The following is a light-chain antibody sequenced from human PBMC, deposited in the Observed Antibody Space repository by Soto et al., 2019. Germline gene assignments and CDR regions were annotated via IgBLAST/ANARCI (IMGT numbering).Light chain of an antibody. J-gene: IGKJ1*01. CDR1: QSVSSSY. V-gene: IGKV3-20*01. CDR3: QQYGSSRT. Sequence: EIVLTQSPGTLSLSPGERATLSCRASQSVSSSYLAWYQQKPGQAPRLLIYGASSRATGIPDRFSGSGSGTAFTLTISRLEPEDFAVYYCQQYGSSRTFGQGTRVESK. CDR2: GAS.